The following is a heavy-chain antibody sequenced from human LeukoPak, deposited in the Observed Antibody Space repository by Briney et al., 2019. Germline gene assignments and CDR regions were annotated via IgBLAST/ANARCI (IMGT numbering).Heavy chain of an antibody. CDR2: IYSGGST. CDR1: GVTFSSNY. D-gene: IGHD1-26*01. V-gene: IGHV3-66*01. Sequence: GGSLRLSCAASGVTFSSNYMSWVRQAPGRGLEWVSVIYSGGSTYYADSVKGRFTISRDNSKNTLYLQMNSLRAEDTAVYYCARDLLGAPPYYYYGMEVWGQGTTVTVSS. J-gene: IGHJ6*02. CDR3: ARDLLGAPPYYYYGMEV.